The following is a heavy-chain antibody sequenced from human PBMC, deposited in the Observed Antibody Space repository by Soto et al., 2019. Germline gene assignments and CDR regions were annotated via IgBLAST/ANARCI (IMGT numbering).Heavy chain of an antibody. CDR1: GFTVSSNY. V-gene: IGHV3-66*01. CDR2: TYSGGTT. D-gene: IGHD1-26*01. J-gene: IGHJ3*02. Sequence: PGGSLRLSCAASGFTVSSNYMSWVRQAPGKGLEWVSVTYSGGTTYYADSVKGRFIISRDNTKNTLDLQMNSLRAEDTAVYYCAREFRNSGGRNDFDIWGQGTMVTVSS. CDR3: AREFRNSGGRNDFDI.